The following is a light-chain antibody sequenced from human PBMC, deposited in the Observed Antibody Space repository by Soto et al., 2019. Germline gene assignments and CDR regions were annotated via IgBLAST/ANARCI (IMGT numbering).Light chain of an antibody. J-gene: IGKJ1*01. CDR1: QSISSY. CDR2: AAS. V-gene: IGKV1-39*01. Sequence: DIQMTQSPSSLSASVGDRVTITCRASQSISSYLNWYQQKPGKAPKLLIYAASSLQSGVPSRFSGSRSGTDFTLTISILQPEDFATYYCQQSYSTPWTFGQGTKVEIK. CDR3: QQSYSTPWT.